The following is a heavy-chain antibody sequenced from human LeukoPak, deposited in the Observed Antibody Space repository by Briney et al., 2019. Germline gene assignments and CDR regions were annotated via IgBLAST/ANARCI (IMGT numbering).Heavy chain of an antibody. CDR2: ISPSGDST. Sequence: GGSLRLSCAASAFTFSSYGMNWVRQAPGKGLEWVSAISPSGDSTSYADSVKGRFTISRDNAKNSLYLQMNSLRAEDTAVYYCARAAYCSSTSCYLSYYFDYWGQGTLVTVSS. CDR3: ARAAYCSSTSCYLSYYFDY. D-gene: IGHD2-2*01. CDR1: AFTFSSYG. V-gene: IGHV3-23*01. J-gene: IGHJ4*02.